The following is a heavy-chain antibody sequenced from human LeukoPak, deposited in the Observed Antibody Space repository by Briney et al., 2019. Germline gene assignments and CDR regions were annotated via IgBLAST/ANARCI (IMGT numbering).Heavy chain of an antibody. CDR2: INAGNGNT. CDR1: GYTFTSYA. J-gene: IGHJ4*02. CDR3: ATHDILTRGAGY. Sequence: ASVNVSCKASGYTFTSYAMHWVRQAPGQRLEWMGWINAGNGNTKYSQKFQGRVTITRDTSASTAYMELSSLRSEDTAVYYCATHDILTRGAGYWGQGTLVTVSS. V-gene: IGHV1-3*01. D-gene: IGHD3-9*01.